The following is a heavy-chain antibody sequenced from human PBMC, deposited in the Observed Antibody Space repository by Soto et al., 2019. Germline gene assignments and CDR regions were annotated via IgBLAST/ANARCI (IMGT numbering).Heavy chain of an antibody. CDR3: ARGNILKVTVKGDAPDTYYFDS. CDR1: GGSFNSYY. J-gene: IGHJ4*02. Sequence: ETLSLTGSVYGGSFNSYYWTWIRQSPGTGLEWIGEINHSGSTNLNPSLKSRVTISLDTSKNQFSLKLRSVTAADTAIYYCARGNILKVTVKGDAPDTYYFDSWGQGTLVTVYS. V-gene: IGHV4-34*01. CDR2: INHSGST. D-gene: IGHD3-9*01.